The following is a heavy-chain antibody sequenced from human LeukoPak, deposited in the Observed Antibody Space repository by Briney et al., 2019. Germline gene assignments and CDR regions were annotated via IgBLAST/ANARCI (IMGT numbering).Heavy chain of an antibody. V-gene: IGHV3-73*01. D-gene: IGHD2-15*01. CDR2: IRSKANSYAR. J-gene: IGHJ4*02. CDR1: GFTFSGSA. Sequence: GGSLRLSCAASGFTFSGSAMHWVRQASGKGQEWVGRIRSKANSYARAYAASVKGRFTSSRDDSKNTAYLQMNSLKTEDTAVYYCTRHANPDCSGGSCYSGRTDYWGQGTLVTVSS. CDR3: TRHANPDCSGGSCYSGRTDY.